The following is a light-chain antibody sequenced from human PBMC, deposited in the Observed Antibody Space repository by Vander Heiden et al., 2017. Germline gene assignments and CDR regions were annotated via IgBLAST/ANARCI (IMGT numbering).Light chain of an antibody. CDR2: ADS. CDR1: KIGIQS. CDR3: QVWDSSSDHVV. V-gene: IGLV3-21*02. J-gene: IGLJ2*01. Sequence: SYVLTQPPSVSVAPGQTARLTCGGSKIGIQSVHWYQQKPGQAPVLVVYADSDRPSGIPERFSGSNSGNTATLTITRVEAGDEAEYYCQVWDSSSDHVVFGGGTKLNVL.